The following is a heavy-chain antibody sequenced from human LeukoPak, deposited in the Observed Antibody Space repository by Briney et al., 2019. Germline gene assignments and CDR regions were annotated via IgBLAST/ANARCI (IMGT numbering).Heavy chain of an antibody. J-gene: IGHJ5*02. CDR1: GYTFSDYF. CDR3: TRAYEYGWYDP. V-gene: IGHV1-2*02. CDR2: INPKTGGT. Sequence: ASVKVSCKASGYTFSDYFMHWVRQAPGQGLEWMGWINPKTGGTTYAQKFQGRVTMTRDMSITTAYMDLSRLRSDDTAVYYCTRAYEYGWYDPWGQGSLVIVSS. D-gene: IGHD3-16*01.